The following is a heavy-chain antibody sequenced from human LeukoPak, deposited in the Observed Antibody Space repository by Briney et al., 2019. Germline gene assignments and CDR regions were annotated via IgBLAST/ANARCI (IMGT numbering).Heavy chain of an antibody. CDR1: GDSISSYY. J-gene: IGHJ4*02. CDR2: VSNIETT. D-gene: IGHD3-22*01. CDR3: ARPPHYYDTSGYSV. Sequence: SETLSLTCTVSGDSISSYYWSWLRQPPGKRPEWIGYVSNIETTNYNPSLKSRVTISVDTSKNQFSLRLNSVTAADTAVYYCARPPHYYDTSGYSVWGQGTLVTVSS. V-gene: IGHV4-59*01.